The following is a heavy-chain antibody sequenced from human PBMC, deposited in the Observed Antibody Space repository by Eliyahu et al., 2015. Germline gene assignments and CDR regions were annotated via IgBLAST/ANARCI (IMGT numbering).Heavy chain of an antibody. CDR3: AREARWVITMIVLGGFDY. Sequence: QVQLVESGGGLVKPGGSLRLXCVXXGFTFSXXYMSWXRQAPGKGLEWVSYISSSSTNTNYADSVKGRFTISRDNAKNSLHLQMNSLRAEDTAVYYCAREARWVITMIVLGGFDYWGQGTLVTVSS. CDR1: GFTFSXXY. V-gene: IGHV3-11*06. J-gene: IGHJ4*02. CDR2: ISSSSTNT. D-gene: IGHD3-22*01.